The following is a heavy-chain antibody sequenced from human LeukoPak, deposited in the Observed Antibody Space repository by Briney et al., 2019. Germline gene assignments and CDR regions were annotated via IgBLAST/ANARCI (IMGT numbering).Heavy chain of an antibody. V-gene: IGHV3-30*02. Sequence: GGSLRLSCAASGCTFSNYGMHWVRQAPGKGLEWLTLIRHEGSNKYYAYPVKGRFTISRDYSKNPLFLQMNSLRAEDTAVYYCAKDQEIFGMVAIDYWGQGTLVTVSS. CDR1: GCTFSNYG. CDR2: IRHEGSNK. J-gene: IGHJ4*02. CDR3: AKDQEIFGMVAIDY. D-gene: IGHD3-3*01.